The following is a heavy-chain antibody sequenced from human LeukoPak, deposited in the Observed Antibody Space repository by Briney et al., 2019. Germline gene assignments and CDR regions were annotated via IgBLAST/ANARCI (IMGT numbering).Heavy chain of an antibody. CDR3: ARVEVVVVADTRYWYFDL. CDR1: GVSISSYY. J-gene: IGHJ2*01. V-gene: IGHV4-59*01. CDR2: IYYSGST. D-gene: IGHD2-15*01. Sequence: SETLSLTCTVSGVSISSYYWSWIRQPPGKGLEWIGYIYYSGSTNYNPSLKSRVTISVDTSKNQFYLKLSSVTAADTAVYYCARVEVVVVADTRYWYFDLWGRGTLVTVSS.